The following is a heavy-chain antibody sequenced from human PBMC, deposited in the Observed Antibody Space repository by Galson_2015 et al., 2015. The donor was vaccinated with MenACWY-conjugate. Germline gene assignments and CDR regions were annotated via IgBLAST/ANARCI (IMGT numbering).Heavy chain of an antibody. Sequence: SVKVSCKASGGTFSSYAISWVRQAPGQGLEWMGGIIPIFGTANYAQKFQGRVTITADESTSTAYMELSSLRPEDTAVYYCASGEMATITHYYGMDVWGQGTTVTVSS. J-gene: IGHJ6*02. CDR1: GGTFSSYA. V-gene: IGHV1-69*13. CDR2: IIPIFGTA. D-gene: IGHD5-24*01. CDR3: ASGEMATITHYYGMDV.